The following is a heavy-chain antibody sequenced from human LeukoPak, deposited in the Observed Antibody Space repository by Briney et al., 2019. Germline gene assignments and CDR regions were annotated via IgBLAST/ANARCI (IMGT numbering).Heavy chain of an antibody. J-gene: IGHJ4*02. CDR3: ARNGDRAMVSPGY. CDR2: INPNSGGT. CDR1: GYTFTGYY. Sequence: GASVKVSCKASGYTFTGYYMHWVRQAPGQGLEWMGWINPNSGGTNYAQKFQGRVTMTRDTSISTAYMELSRLRSDDTAVYYCARNGDRAMVSPGYWGQGTLVTVSS. D-gene: IGHD5-18*01. V-gene: IGHV1-2*02.